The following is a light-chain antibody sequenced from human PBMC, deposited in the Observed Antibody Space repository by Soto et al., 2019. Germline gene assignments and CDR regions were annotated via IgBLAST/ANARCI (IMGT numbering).Light chain of an antibody. CDR1: QTISSW. J-gene: IGKJ1*01. Sequence: DIQLTQSPSTLSASVGDRVTITCRASQTISSWLAWYQQKPGKAPNLLSYETSNLESGVPSRFSGSGSGTEFTLTISSLQPDDFATYYCQYYNDYCWTFGEGTKVDI. CDR3: QYYNDYCWT. CDR2: ETS. V-gene: IGKV1-5*03.